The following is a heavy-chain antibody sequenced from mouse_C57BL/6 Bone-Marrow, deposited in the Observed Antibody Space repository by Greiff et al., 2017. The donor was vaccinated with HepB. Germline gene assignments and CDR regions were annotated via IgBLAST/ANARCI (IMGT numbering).Heavy chain of an antibody. CDR1: GYTFTSYW. D-gene: IGHD2-12*01. J-gene: IGHJ3*01. V-gene: IGHV1-64*01. CDR3: ARRGLRRLFAY. Sequence: QVQLQQPGAELVKPGASVKLSCKASGYTFTSYWMHWVKQRPGQGLEWIGMIHPNSGSTNYNEKFKSKATLTVDKSSSTAYMQLSSLTSEDSAVYYCARRGLRRLFAYWGQGTRVTVSA. CDR2: IHPNSGST.